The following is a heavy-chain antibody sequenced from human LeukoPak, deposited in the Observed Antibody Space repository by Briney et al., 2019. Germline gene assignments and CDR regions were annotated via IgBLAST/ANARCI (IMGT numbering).Heavy chain of an antibody. D-gene: IGHD5-18*01. V-gene: IGHV3-30*02. CDR2: IRYDGSNK. CDR1: GFTFSSYS. J-gene: IGHJ4*02. Sequence: GGSLRLSCAASGFTFSSYSMNWVRQAPGKGLEWVAFIRYDGSNKYYADSVKGRFTISRDNSKNTLYLQMNSLRAEDTAVYYCAKERDTAMVTIDYWGQGTLVTVSS. CDR3: AKERDTAMVTIDY.